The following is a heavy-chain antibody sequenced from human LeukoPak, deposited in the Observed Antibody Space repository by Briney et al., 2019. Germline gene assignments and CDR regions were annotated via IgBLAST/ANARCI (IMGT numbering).Heavy chain of an antibody. CDR3: AKGDYYDFDY. CDR2: ITSGVGIT. CDR1: GFTFSNYG. V-gene: IGHV3-23*01. Sequence: PGGSLRLSCAASGFTFSNYGMNWVRQAPGKGLEWVSIITSGVGITYYADSVKGRFTISRVNSKNTLYLQMNSLRAEDTAVYYCAKGDYYDFDYWGQGTLVTVSS. D-gene: IGHD3-10*01. J-gene: IGHJ4*02.